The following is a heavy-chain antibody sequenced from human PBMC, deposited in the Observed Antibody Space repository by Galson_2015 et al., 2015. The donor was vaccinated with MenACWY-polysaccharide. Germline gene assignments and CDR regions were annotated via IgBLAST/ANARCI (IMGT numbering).Heavy chain of an antibody. CDR2: IYHSGST. J-gene: IGHJ5*02. V-gene: IGHV4-38-2*01. D-gene: IGHD3-16*01. Sequence: TLSLTCAVSGYSISSGYYWGWLRQPPGKGLEWIGSIYHSGSTYYNPSLKSRVTISVDTSKNQFSLKLSSVTAADTAFYYCARGGRAVSNRNWFDPWGQGTLVTVSS. CDR3: ARGGRAVSNRNWFDP. CDR1: GYSISSGYY.